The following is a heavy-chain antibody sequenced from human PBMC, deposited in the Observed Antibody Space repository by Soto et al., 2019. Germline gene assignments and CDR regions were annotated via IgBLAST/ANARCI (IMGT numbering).Heavy chain of an antibody. J-gene: IGHJ4*02. Sequence: QVQLVQSGAEVKMPGSSVKVSCTASGGTFTSYTFSWVRQVPGQGLEWMGRIIPILRMADFAQKFQGRVTINADESTSTVYRKLSSLRSEDTAVYYCATRYGSGSAHFDYWGQGTLVTVS. CDR3: ATRYGSGSAHFDY. CDR1: GGTFTSYT. V-gene: IGHV1-69*02. CDR2: IIPILRMA. D-gene: IGHD3-10*01.